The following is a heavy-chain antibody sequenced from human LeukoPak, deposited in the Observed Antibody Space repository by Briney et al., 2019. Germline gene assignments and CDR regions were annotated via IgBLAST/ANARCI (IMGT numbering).Heavy chain of an antibody. CDR1: GYTFTGYY. Sequence: ASVKVSCKASGYTFTGYYMHWVRQAPGQGLEWMGWINPNSGGTNYAQKFQGRVTMTRDTSISTAYMELSRLRSDDTAVYYCAREPPSIAAAGRNYYYYMDVWGKGTTVTVSS. CDR2: INPNSGGT. V-gene: IGHV1-2*02. CDR3: AREPPSIAAAGRNYYYYMDV. J-gene: IGHJ6*03. D-gene: IGHD6-13*01.